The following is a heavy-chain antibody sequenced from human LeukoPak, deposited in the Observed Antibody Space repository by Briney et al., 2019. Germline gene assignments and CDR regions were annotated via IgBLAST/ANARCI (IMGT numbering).Heavy chain of an antibody. CDR1: GYTFIAYY. CDR3: ARHRPQFGGPLDY. V-gene: IGHV1-2*02. Sequence: ASVKVSCKAPGYTFIAYYIHWVRQAPGQGLEWMGWINPNTGGANYAREFKGRVTLTRDTSSTTAYMELSRLRPDDTAVYYCARHRPQFGGPLDYWGQGTLVTVSS. J-gene: IGHJ4*02. CDR2: INPNTGGA. D-gene: IGHD2-15*01.